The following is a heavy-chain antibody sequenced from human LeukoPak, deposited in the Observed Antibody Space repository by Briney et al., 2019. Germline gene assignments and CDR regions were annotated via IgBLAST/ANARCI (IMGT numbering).Heavy chain of an antibody. V-gene: IGHV3-74*01. D-gene: IGHD6-6*01. CDR1: GFTLRNYW. J-gene: IGHJ4*02. CDR2: ISGDGSGT. Sequence: GGSLRLSCAASGFTLRNYWMHWVRQVPGRGLLWVSRISGDGSGTNYADSVKGRFTTSRDNAKNTVYLQINNLRAQDTAVYFCARYSSSSGGPSYSLDYWGQGTLVTVSS. CDR3: ARYSSSSGGPSYSLDY.